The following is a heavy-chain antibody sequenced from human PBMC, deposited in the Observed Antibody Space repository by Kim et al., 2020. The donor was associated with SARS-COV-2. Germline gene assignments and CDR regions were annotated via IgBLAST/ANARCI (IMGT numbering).Heavy chain of an antibody. V-gene: IGHV3-21*01. D-gene: IGHD3-10*01. J-gene: IGHJ4*02. Sequence: ADSVKGRFTISRDNAKNSLYLQMNSLRAEDTAVYYCARDPGAMVRGAFDYWGQGTLVTVSS. CDR3: ARDPGAMVRGAFDY.